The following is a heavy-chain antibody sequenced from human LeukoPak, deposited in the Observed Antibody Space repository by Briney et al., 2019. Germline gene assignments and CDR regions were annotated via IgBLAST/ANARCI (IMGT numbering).Heavy chain of an antibody. CDR1: GYTFSDYT. Sequence: SGGSLRLSCGASGYTFSDYTMNWVRQAPGKGPEWISYISSGGSVMHYADSVKGRFTISRDNVENSLYLQMNSLRVEDTAVYYCTRDLEYWGQGVLVTVSS. J-gene: IGHJ4*02. CDR2: ISSGGSVM. CDR3: TRDLEY. V-gene: IGHV3-48*01.